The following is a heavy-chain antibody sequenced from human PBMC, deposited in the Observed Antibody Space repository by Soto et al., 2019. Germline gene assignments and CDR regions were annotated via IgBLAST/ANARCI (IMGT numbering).Heavy chain of an antibody. D-gene: IGHD6-13*01. CDR2: ISYDGSNK. J-gene: IGHJ6*02. CDR1: GFTFSSYG. V-gene: IGHV3-30*03. Sequence: GGSLRLSCAASGFTFSSYGIHWVRQAPGKGLEWVAVISYDGSNKYYVDSVKGRFTISRDNSKNTLYLQMNSLRAEDTAVYYCARGIAAAGTRYYYYYYGMDVWGQGTTVTVSS. CDR3: ARGIAAAGTRYYYYYYGMDV.